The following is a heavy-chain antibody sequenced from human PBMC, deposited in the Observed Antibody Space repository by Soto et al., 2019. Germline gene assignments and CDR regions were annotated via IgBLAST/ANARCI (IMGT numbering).Heavy chain of an antibody. Sequence: QVQLQVSGPGLVRPSETLSLTCTVPGGSISSYRWSWIRQPAGKGLDWIGRLNNYGNTHYNPIHKSRVTVSVDTSRNQFFLNLRSVSAADSAVYHCGREGGKIWDYVASWGQGTPVTVSS. V-gene: IGHV4-4*07. CDR2: LNNYGNT. J-gene: IGHJ5*02. CDR1: GGSISSYR. D-gene: IGHD1-7*01. CDR3: GREGGKIWDYVAS.